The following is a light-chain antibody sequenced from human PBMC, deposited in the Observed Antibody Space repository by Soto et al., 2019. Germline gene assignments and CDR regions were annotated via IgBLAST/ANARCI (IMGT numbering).Light chain of an antibody. J-gene: IGKJ2*01. Sequence: EIVLTQSPATLSLSPGERATLSCRASQSVTNYVAWYQQKPGQAPRLLIYDASNRATGIPARFSGSGSGTDFTLTISSLEHEDFGVYYCQQRDDLYTFGQGTKREIK. CDR3: QQRDDLYT. CDR2: DAS. CDR1: QSVTNY. V-gene: IGKV3-11*01.